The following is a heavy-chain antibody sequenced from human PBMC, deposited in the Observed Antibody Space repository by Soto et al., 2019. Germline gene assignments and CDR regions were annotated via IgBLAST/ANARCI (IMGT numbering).Heavy chain of an antibody. CDR1: GGSISSSNW. D-gene: IGHD3-22*01. V-gene: IGHV4-4*02. CDR2: IYHSGST. J-gene: IGHJ4*02. CDR3: ARAGFYDSSGYYHFDY. Sequence: SETLSLTCAVSGGSISSSNWWSWVRQPPGKGLEWIGEIYHSGSTNYNPSLKSRVTISVDKSKNQFSLKLSSVTAADTAVYYCARAGFYDSSGYYHFDYWGQGTLVTVS.